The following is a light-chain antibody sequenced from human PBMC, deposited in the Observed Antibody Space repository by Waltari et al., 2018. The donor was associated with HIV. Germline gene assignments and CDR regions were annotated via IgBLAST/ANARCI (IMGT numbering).Light chain of an antibody. CDR3: VAWDDSLKAVV. CDR2: DNN. V-gene: IGLV1-44*01. J-gene: IGLJ2*01. CDR1: SSNIGRNA. Sequence: QSAMTQPPSASGTPGQRVTISCFGSSSNIGRNAVNWYRQLPGTAPKLLIYDNNQWPSGVPDRFSGPKSGSSASLAISGLQSGDEADYYCVAWDDSLKAVVFVGGTRLTVL.